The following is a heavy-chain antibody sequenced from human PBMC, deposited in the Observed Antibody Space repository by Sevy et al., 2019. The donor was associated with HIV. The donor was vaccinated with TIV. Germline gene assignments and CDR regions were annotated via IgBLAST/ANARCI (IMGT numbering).Heavy chain of an antibody. Sequence: GGSLRLSCAASGFTFSSYSMNWVRQAPGKGLEWVSSISSSSSNIYYADSVKGRFTISRDNAKNSLYLQMNSLRAEDTAVYNCARDRSGLGHAFDIWGQGTTVTVSS. CDR3: ARDRSGLGHAFDI. CDR1: GFTFSSYS. CDR2: ISSSSSNI. J-gene: IGHJ3*02. D-gene: IGHD3-16*01. V-gene: IGHV3-21*01.